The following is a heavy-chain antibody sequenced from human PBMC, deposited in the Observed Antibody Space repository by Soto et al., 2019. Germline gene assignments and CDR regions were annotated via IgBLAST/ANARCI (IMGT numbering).Heavy chain of an antibody. V-gene: IGHV1-18*01. CDR2: ISAYNGNT. CDR1: GYTFTSYG. J-gene: IGHJ4*02. CDR3: AGGLIYCSGGSCYSEYYFDY. Sequence: ASVKVSCKSPGYTFTSYGIYRVRDAPGKGLEWMGWISAYNGNTNYAQKLQGRVTMTTDTFTSTAYMELRSLRSDDTAVYYCAGGLIYCSGGSCYSEYYFDYWGQGTLVTVSS. D-gene: IGHD2-15*01.